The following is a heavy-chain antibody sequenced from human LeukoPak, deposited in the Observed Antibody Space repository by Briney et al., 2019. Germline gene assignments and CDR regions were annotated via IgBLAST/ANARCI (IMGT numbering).Heavy chain of an antibody. CDR2: INEDGSKI. V-gene: IGHV3-7*02. D-gene: IGHD3-3*01. CDR3: ARGRRGTITIFGVVPRHFDY. Sequence: GGSLRLSCEASGFRLDNYWMTWVRQAPGKGLEWVADINEDGSKIYSLDSVKGRFTISRDNAKNSLSLQLNTLRAEDTAVYYCARGRRGTITIFGVVPRHFDYWGQGTLVTVSS. CDR1: GFRLDNYW. J-gene: IGHJ4*02.